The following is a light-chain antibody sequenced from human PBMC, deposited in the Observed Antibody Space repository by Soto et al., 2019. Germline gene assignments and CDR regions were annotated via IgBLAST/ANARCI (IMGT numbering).Light chain of an antibody. CDR2: GAS. CDR1: QSVSSSY. CDR3: QQYNNWPPWT. J-gene: IGKJ1*01. V-gene: IGKV3-20*01. Sequence: EIVLTQSPGTLSLSPGERATLSCRASQSVSSSYLAWYQQKPGQAPRLLIYGASNRATGIPDRFSGSGSGTEFTLTISSLQSEDFAVYYCQQYNNWPPWTFGQGTKV.